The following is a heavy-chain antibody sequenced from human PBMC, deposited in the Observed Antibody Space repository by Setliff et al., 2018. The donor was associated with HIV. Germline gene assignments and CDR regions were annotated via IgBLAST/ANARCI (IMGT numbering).Heavy chain of an antibody. J-gene: IGHJ4*02. CDR3: ARPQQGLGGGSHFDY. V-gene: IGHV4-39*01. Sequence: PSETLSLTCTVSGDSLAGSRYSWGWVRQPPGQGLEWLGNLFHTGSSYFNPSLKSRLTMSVDTSKNQFSLSLISMTAADSAVYFCARPQQGLGGGSHFDYWGRGTLVTVSS. CDR2: LFHTGSS. CDR1: GDSLAGSRYS. D-gene: IGHD3-16*01.